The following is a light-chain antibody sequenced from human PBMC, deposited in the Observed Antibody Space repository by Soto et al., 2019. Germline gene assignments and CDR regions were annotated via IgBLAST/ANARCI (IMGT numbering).Light chain of an antibody. V-gene: IGLV2-14*03. J-gene: IGLJ1*01. CDR1: SSDGGAYTF. Sequence: QSALTQPASVSGSPGQSITISCTGTSSDGGAYTFVSWYQQHPDKVPKLMIFDVSRRPSGVSDRFSGSKSGNTASLTISGLQPEDEADYYCSSYTSSSTHVFGSGTKLTVL. CDR2: DVS. CDR3: SSYTSSSTHV.